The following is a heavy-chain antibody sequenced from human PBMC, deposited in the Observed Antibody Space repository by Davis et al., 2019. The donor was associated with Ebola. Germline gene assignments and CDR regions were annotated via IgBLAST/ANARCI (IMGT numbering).Heavy chain of an antibody. Sequence: ASVKVSCKASGGTFSSYAISWVRQAPGQGLEWMGWISAYNGNTNYAQKLQGRVTMTTDTSTGTAYMELRSLRSDDTAVYYCARDWEAGYYDSSKWFQHWGQGTLVTVSS. CDR3: ARDWEAGYYDSSKWFQH. D-gene: IGHD3-22*01. CDR1: GGTFSSYA. CDR2: ISAYNGNT. V-gene: IGHV1-18*01. J-gene: IGHJ1*01.